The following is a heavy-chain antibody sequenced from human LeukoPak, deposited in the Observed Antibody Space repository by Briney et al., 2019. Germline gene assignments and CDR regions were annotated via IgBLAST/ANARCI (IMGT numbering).Heavy chain of an antibody. J-gene: IGHJ3*02. CDR1: GFTFSSYA. D-gene: IGHD6-19*01. CDR3: AKAEYSSGWYDAFDI. V-gene: IGHV3-23*01. CDR2: ISGSGGST. Sequence: PGGSLRLSCAASGFTFSSYAMSWVRQAPGKGLEWVSAISGSGGSTYYADSVKGRFTISRDSSKNTLYLQMNSLRAEDTAVYYCAKAEYSSGWYDAFDIWGQGTMVTVSS.